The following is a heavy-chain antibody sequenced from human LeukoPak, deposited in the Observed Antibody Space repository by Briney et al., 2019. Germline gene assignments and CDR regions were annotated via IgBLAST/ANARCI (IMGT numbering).Heavy chain of an antibody. D-gene: IGHD5-18*01. CDR2: IYYSGST. V-gene: IGHV4-59*01. Sequence: SETLSLTCTVSGGSISSYYWSWIRQPPGQGLERIGYIYYSGSTNYNPSLKSRVTMSVDTSKNQFSLKLSSETAADTAVYYCATDGADGYSYGSFDYWGQGTLVTDSP. CDR3: ATDGADGYSYGSFDY. J-gene: IGHJ4*02. CDR1: GGSISSYY.